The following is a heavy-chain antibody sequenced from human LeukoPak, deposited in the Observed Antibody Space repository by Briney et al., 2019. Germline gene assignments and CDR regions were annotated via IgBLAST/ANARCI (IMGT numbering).Heavy chain of an antibody. CDR3: ARDQGYYYGSGSYYNVGRDWFDP. V-gene: IGHV1-18*04. CDR2: ISAYNGNT. Sequence: ASVKVSCKASGYTFTSYGISWVRQAPGQGLEWMGWISAYNGNTNYAQKLQSRVTMTTDTSTSTAYMELRSLRSDDTAVYYCARDQGYYYGSGSYYNVGRDWFDPWGQGTLVTVSS. CDR1: GYTFTSYG. J-gene: IGHJ5*02. D-gene: IGHD3-10*01.